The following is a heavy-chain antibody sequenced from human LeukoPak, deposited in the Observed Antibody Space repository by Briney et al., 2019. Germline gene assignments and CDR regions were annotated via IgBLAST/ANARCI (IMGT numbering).Heavy chain of an antibody. CDR2: ISYDGSKK. V-gene: IGHV3-30*04. J-gene: IGHJ4*02. D-gene: IGHD5-12*01. Sequence: GGSLRLSCAASGFSLSSYAIHWVRQAPGKGLEWVAIISYDGSKKYYADSVKGQFTISRDNSKNTLYLQMNSLRTEDTAVYYCARSAAAGRIVATFGYWGQGTLVIVSS. CDR3: ARSAAAGRIVATFGY. CDR1: GFSLSSYA.